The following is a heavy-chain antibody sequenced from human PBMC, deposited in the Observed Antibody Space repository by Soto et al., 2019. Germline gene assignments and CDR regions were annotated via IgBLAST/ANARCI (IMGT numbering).Heavy chain of an antibody. V-gene: IGHV6-1*01. CDR3: AREFINWFDP. CDR1: GDSVSSNSAA. Sequence: PXQTLSLTCDISGDSVSSNSAACNWIRQSPSRGLEWLGRTYYRSKWYNDYAVSVKSRITINPDTSKKQFYLQLNSVTPEDTAVYYCAREFINWFDPWGQGTLFTVYS. CDR2: TYYRSKWYN. J-gene: IGHJ5*02.